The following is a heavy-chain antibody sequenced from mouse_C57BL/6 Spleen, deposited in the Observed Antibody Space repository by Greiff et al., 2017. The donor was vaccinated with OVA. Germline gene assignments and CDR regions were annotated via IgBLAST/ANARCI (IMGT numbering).Heavy chain of an antibody. Sequence: VQLQQSGAELVKPGASVKLSCTASGFNIKDYYMHWVQQRTEQGLEWIGRIDPEDGETKYATKFQGKATIKANTPSNTAYMQLSSLTSEDTAVYCCARDYGSSPDYWGQGTTLTVSS. CDR3: ARDYGSSPDY. J-gene: IGHJ2*01. CDR2: IDPEDGET. CDR1: GFNIKDYY. V-gene: IGHV14-2*01. D-gene: IGHD1-1*01.